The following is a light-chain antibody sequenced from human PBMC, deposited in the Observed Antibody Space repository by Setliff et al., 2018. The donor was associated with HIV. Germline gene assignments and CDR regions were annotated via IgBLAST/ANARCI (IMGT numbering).Light chain of an antibody. CDR1: SSDVGGYNY. V-gene: IGLV2-14*03. CDR3: SSYTSSGTVL. Sequence: QSVLTQPASVSGSPGQSITISCTGTSSDVGGYNYVSWYQQHPGKAPKVMVYDVSNRPSGVTNRFSGSKSGNTASLTISGLQAEDEADYYCSSYTSSGTVLFGGGTKVTVL. J-gene: IGLJ2*01. CDR2: DVS.